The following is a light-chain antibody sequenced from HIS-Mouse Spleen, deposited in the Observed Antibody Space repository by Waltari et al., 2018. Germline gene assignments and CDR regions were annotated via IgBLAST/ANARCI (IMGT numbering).Light chain of an antibody. J-gene: IGLJ2*01. V-gene: IGLV3-27*01. CDR1: VLATKY. Sequence: SYELTQPSSVSVSPGQTARITCSGDVLATKYARWFQQKPGQAPVLVIYTDSERPSGIPGRFSGSSSGTTVTLTISGAQVEDEADYYCYSAADNSGVFGGGTKLTVL. CDR3: YSAADNSGV. CDR2: TDS.